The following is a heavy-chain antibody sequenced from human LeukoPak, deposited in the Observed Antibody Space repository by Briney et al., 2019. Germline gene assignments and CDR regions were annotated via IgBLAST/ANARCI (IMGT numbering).Heavy chain of an antibody. V-gene: IGHV1-8*01. Sequence: ASVKVSCKASGYTFTSYDINWVRQATGQGLEWMGWMDPNSGNTGYAQKFQGRVTMTRNTSISTAYMELSRLRSDDTAVYFCARDLGSTRGYWGQGTLVTVSS. CDR2: MDPNSGNT. D-gene: IGHD2-2*01. CDR3: ARDLGSTRGY. CDR1: GYTFTSYD. J-gene: IGHJ4*02.